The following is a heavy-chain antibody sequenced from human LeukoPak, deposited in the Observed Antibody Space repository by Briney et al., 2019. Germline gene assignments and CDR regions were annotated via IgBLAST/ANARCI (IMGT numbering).Heavy chain of an antibody. CDR3: ARSGCSGGSCYFDY. Sequence: GASVKVSCKASGGTFSSYAISWVRQAPGQGLEWMGGIIPIFGTANYAQKFQGRVTITADESTSTAYMELSSLRSEDTAVYYCARSGCSGGSCYFDYWGQGTLVTVSS. D-gene: IGHD2-15*01. J-gene: IGHJ4*02. CDR2: IIPIFGTA. V-gene: IGHV1-69*13. CDR1: GGTFSSYA.